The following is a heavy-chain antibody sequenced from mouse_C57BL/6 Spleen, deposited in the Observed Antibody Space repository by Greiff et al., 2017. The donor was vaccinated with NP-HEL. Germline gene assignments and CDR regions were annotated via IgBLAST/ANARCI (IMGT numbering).Heavy chain of an antibody. Sequence: QVQLQQSGAELARPGASVKLSCKASGYTFTSYGISWVKQRTGQGLEWIGEIYPRSGNTYYNEKFKGKATLTADKSSSTAYMELRSLTSEDSAVYFCAREGGSYYDGSSSFAYWGQGTLVTVSA. CDR2: IYPRSGNT. D-gene: IGHD1-1*01. V-gene: IGHV1-81*01. CDR3: AREGGSYYDGSSSFAY. CDR1: GYTFTSYG. J-gene: IGHJ3*01.